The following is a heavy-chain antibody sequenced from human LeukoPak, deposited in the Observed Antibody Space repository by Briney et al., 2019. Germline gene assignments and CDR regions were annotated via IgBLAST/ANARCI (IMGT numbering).Heavy chain of an antibody. D-gene: IGHD3-10*01. CDR1: GGSISSSSYY. J-gene: IGHJ4*02. CDR2: IYYSGST. Sequence: SETLSLTCTVSGGSISSSSYYWGWIRQPPGKGLEWIRYIYYSGSTNYNPPLKSRVTISVDTSKNQFSLKLSSVTAADTAVYYCARSVRGSGSPTEFDYWGQGTLVTVSS. V-gene: IGHV4-61*05. CDR3: ARSVRGSGSPTEFDY.